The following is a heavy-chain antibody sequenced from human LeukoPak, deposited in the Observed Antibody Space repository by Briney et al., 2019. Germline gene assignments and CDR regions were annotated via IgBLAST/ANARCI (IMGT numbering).Heavy chain of an antibody. CDR3: ARKAASNWYFDL. V-gene: IGHV4-4*07. D-gene: IGHD6-13*01. CDR1: GVSISSYY. CDR2: IYTSGTT. J-gene: IGHJ2*01. Sequence: SEILSLTCAVSGVSISSYYWTWIRQPAGKGLEWIGLIYTSGTTNYNPSVKSRVTMSVDTSKNQFSLKLNSVTAADTAVYYCARKAASNWYFDLWGRGTLVTVSS.